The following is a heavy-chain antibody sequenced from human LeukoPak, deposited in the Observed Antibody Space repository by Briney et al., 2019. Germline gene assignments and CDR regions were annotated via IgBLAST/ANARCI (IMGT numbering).Heavy chain of an antibody. J-gene: IGHJ3*02. V-gene: IGHV3-66*02. D-gene: IGHD3-22*01. CDR3: ARVGYYYDSSGYPLGAFDI. CDR1: GFTVSSNY. CDR2: IYSGGST. Sequence: GGSLRLSCAASGFTVSSNYMSWVRQAPGKGLEWVSVIYSGGSTYYADSVKGRFTISRDNSKNTLYLQMNSLRAEDTAVYYCARVGYYYDSSGYPLGAFDIWGRGTMVTVSS.